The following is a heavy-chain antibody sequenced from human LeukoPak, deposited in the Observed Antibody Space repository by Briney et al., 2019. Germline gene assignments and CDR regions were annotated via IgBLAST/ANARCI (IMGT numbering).Heavy chain of an antibody. Sequence: SETLSLTCAVYGGSFSGYYWSWIRQPPGKGLEWIGEINHSGSTNYDPSLKSRVTISVDTSKNQFSLKLSSVTAADTAVYYCARGFAYGRGYYYYYYYMDVWGKGTTVTVSS. D-gene: IGHD4-17*01. CDR3: ARGFAYGRGYYYYYYYMDV. J-gene: IGHJ6*03. CDR2: INHSGST. CDR1: GGSFSGYY. V-gene: IGHV4-34*01.